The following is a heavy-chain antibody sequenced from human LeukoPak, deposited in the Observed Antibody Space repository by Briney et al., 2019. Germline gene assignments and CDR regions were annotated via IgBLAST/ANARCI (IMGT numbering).Heavy chain of an antibody. V-gene: IGHV5-10-1*01. CDR3: AKWGAGGDFDV. D-gene: IGHD3-16*01. CDR2: IDPSDSYT. J-gene: IGHJ3*01. Sequence: GESLKISCKGSGYSFTTYWISWVRQMRGKGLEWMGRIDPSDSYTNYSPSFQGHVTISADTSISTAYLKWSSLKASDTAMYYCAKWGAGGDFDVWGQGTMVTVSS. CDR1: GYSFTTYW.